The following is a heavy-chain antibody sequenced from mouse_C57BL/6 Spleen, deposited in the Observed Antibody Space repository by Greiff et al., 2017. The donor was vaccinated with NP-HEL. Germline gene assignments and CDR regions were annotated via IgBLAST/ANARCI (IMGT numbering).Heavy chain of an antibody. Sequence: QVQLQQPGAELVKPGASVKLSCKASGYTFTSYWMQWVKQRPGQGLEWIGEIDPSDSYTNYNQKFKGKATLTVDTSSSTAYMQRSSLTSEDSAVYYCARRGITTVAPGAMDYWGQGTSVTVSS. J-gene: IGHJ4*01. CDR1: GYTFTSYW. V-gene: IGHV1-50*01. CDR2: IDPSDSYT. CDR3: ARRGITTVAPGAMDY. D-gene: IGHD1-1*01.